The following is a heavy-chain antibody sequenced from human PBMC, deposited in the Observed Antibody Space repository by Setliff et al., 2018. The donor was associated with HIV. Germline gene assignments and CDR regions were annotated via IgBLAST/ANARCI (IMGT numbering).Heavy chain of an antibody. CDR3: ARHAGYYDSSGYYYDAFDL. J-gene: IGHJ3*01. D-gene: IGHD3-22*01. V-gene: IGHV1-69*13. CDR1: GGTFSRYT. Sequence: GASVKVSCKASGGTFSRYTISWVRQAPGHGPEWVGGLSPIFGTANYAQKFQRRLTITADEVRNTAYGELSSLRSEDTAVYYCARHAGYYDSSGYYYDAFDLWGQGTMVTVSS. CDR2: LSPIFGTA.